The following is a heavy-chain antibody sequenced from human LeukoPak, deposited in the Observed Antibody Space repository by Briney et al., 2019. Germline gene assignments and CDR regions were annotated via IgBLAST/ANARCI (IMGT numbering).Heavy chain of an antibody. V-gene: IGHV4-59*01. CDR1: GGSISSYY. J-gene: IGHJ3*02. D-gene: IGHD6-19*01. Sequence: SSETLSLTCTVSGGSISSYYWSWIRQPPGKGLEWIGYIYYSGSTNYNPSLKSRVTISVDTSKNQFSLKLSSVTAADTAVYYCARESSSGWYGTNAFDIWGQGTMVTVSS. CDR2: IYYSGST. CDR3: ARESSSGWYGTNAFDI.